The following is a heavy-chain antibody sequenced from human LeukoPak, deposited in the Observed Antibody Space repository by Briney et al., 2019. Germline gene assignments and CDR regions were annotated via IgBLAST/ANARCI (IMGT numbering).Heavy chain of an antibody. CDR3: ARRAPRWQFDL. D-gene: IGHD5-24*01. Sequence: GRSLRLSCAVYGFNFDDYAMHWVRQAPGRGLEWVSGINRKTGNGIYADSVKGRFTISRDNAKNFLYLQMSSLRAEDTALYYGARRAPRWQFDLWGRGTLLTVSS. CDR2: INRKTGNG. CDR1: GFNFDDYA. V-gene: IGHV3-9*01. J-gene: IGHJ2*01.